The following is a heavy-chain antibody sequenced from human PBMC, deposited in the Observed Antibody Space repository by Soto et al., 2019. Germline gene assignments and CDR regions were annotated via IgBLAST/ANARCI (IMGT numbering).Heavy chain of an antibody. CDR3: ARVRSSTISVATRYYYGMDV. Sequence: QVQLVESGGGVVQPGRSLRLSCAASGFTFSSYAMHWVRQAPAKGLEWVAVIAYDGSNKYYADSVKGRFTISRDNSKNTLYLQMNSLRAEDTAVYYCARVRSSTISVATRYYYGMDVWGQGTTVTVSS. D-gene: IGHD5-12*01. CDR1: GFTFSSYA. V-gene: IGHV3-30-3*01. CDR2: IAYDGSNK. J-gene: IGHJ6*02.